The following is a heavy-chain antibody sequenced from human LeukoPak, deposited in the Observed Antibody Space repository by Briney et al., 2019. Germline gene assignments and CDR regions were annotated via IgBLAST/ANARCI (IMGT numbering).Heavy chain of an antibody. Sequence: PGGSVRLSCAASGFTFSSYAMHWVRQAPGKGLEWVAVISYDGSNKYYADSVKGRFTISRDNSKNTLYLQMNSLRAEDTAVYYCARAYDYGDHFDYWGQGTLVTVSS. J-gene: IGHJ4*02. CDR2: ISYDGSNK. V-gene: IGHV3-30-3*01. D-gene: IGHD4-17*01. CDR1: GFTFSSYA. CDR3: ARAYDYGDHFDY.